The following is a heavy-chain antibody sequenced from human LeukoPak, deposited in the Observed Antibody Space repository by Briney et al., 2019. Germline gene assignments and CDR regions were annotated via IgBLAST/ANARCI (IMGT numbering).Heavy chain of an antibody. D-gene: IGHD6-13*01. J-gene: IGHJ4*02. CDR3: ARRGRGSSWYDY. Sequence: PLETLSLTCTVSGGSISSYYWSWIRQPPGKGLEWIGYIYYSGSTNYNPSLKSRVTISVDTSKNQFSLKLSSVTAADTAVYYCARRGRGSSWYDYWGQGTLVTVSS. CDR1: GGSISSYY. CDR2: IYYSGST. V-gene: IGHV4-59*08.